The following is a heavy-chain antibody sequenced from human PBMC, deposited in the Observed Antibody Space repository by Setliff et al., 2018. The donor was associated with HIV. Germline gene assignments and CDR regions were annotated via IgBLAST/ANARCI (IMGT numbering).Heavy chain of an antibody. CDR3: ARDSEFGDPSAAFY. V-gene: IGHV3-30*02. D-gene: IGHD4-17*01. CDR1: GFTFDRYW. Sequence: GSLRLSCAASGFTFDRYWMHWVRQAPGKGLEWVAFIRYDGSNKYYADSVKGRFTISRDNARNSLYLQMNSLRAEDTAVYYCARDSEFGDPSAAFYWGQGTLVTVSS. CDR2: IRYDGSNK. J-gene: IGHJ4*02.